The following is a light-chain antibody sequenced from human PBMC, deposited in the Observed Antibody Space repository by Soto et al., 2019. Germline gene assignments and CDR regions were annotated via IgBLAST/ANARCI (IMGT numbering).Light chain of an antibody. CDR3: QQYNNWPPRT. V-gene: IGKV3D-15*01. Sequence: ILMTQSPATLSVSPGERATLSCRASQSVSSNLAWYQQKPGQAPRLLIYGASTRATGIPARFSGSGSGTEFTLTISSLQSEDFAVYYCQQYNNWPPRTFGQGTKVDNK. CDR2: GAS. J-gene: IGKJ1*01. CDR1: QSVSSN.